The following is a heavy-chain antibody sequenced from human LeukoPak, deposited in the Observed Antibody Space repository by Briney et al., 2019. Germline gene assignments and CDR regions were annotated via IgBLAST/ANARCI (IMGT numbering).Heavy chain of an antibody. J-gene: IGHJ5*02. D-gene: IGHD3-22*01. V-gene: IGHV4-31*03. CDR1: GDSIRGGGYF. CDR2: IYYSAST. Sequence: SETLSLTCTVSGDSIRGGGYFWSWIRQHPGKGLEWIGYIYYSASTDYNPSLKSRATISVDMSKNQFFLKLNSVTAADTAVYYCARDSYDSTAYTWGQGILVTVSS. CDR3: ARDSYDSTAYT.